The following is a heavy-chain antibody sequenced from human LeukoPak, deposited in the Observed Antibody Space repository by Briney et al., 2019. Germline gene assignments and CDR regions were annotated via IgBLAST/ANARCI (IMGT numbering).Heavy chain of an antibody. J-gene: IGHJ4*02. CDR3: TRSSYSGTYAGGY. CDR2: IYYSGSS. V-gene: IGHV4-59*01. D-gene: IGHD1-26*01. Sequence: PSETLSLTCSASGGSITSYYWSWIRQPPGKGLEWLGYIYYSGSSYYNPSLKSRVTISVDTSKNQFSLNLRSVTAADTAIYYCTRSSYSGTYAGGYWGPGTLVTVSS. CDR1: GGSITSYY.